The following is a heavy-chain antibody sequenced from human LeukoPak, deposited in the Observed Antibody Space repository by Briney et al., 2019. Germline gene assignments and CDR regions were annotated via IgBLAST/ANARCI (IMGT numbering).Heavy chain of an antibody. J-gene: IGHJ4*02. CDR1: GGSISSYY. D-gene: IGHD6-13*01. V-gene: IGHV4-59*12. CDR2: IYYSGST. CDR3: ARYSSSWSFDY. Sequence: SETLSLTCTVSGGSISSYYWSWIRQPPGKGLEWIGYIYYSGSTNYNPSLKSRVTISVDTSKNQFSLKLSSVTAADTAVYYCARYSSSWSFDYWGQGTLVTVSS.